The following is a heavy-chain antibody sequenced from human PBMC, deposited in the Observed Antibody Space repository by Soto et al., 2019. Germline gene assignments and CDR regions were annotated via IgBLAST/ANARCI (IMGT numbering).Heavy chain of an antibody. D-gene: IGHD3-3*01. CDR3: TKVGGLYDFWSGGLHFDL. CDR1: GFIFDDFA. J-gene: IGHJ4*02. Sequence: EAQLVESGGGLVQPGRSLRLSCAGSGFIFDDFAIHWVRQAPGKGLEWVSGISWNSDSIGYADSVKGRFTISRDNAKNALYLQMNSLRVEDTALYYCTKVGGLYDFWSGGLHFDLWGQGTLVTVSS. V-gene: IGHV3-9*01. CDR2: ISWNSDSI.